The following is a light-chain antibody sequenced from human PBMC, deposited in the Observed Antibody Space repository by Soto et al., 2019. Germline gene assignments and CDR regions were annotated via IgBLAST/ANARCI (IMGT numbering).Light chain of an antibody. Sequence: EIVLTQSPGTLSLSPGERATLSCRASQSVYKNFLAWYQQKPGQAPRLLINGASNRATGIPDRFSGSGSGTDFSLTIDRLEHEDFAVYFCQQYGSSPPTFGRGTKVAIK. CDR2: GAS. V-gene: IGKV3-20*01. CDR3: QQYGSSPPT. J-gene: IGKJ4*01. CDR1: QSVYKNF.